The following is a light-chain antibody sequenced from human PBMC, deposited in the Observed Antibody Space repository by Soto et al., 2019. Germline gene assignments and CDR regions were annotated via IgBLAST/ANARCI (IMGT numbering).Light chain of an antibody. CDR3: QLYSRSPRQIT. J-gene: IGKJ5*01. Sequence: EIVLTQSPATLSLSPGERATLSCRASQRISGYLAWYQQRPGQAPRPLIYDASYRATGIPARFSGSGSGTDCTLTISRLEPEDFAVYYCQLYSRSPRQITFGQGTRLENK. V-gene: IGKV3-11*01. CDR1: QRISGY. CDR2: DAS.